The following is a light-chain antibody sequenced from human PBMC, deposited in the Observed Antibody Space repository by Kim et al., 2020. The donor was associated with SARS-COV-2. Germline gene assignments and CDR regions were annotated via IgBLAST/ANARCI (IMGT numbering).Light chain of an antibody. CDR2: PKN. V-gene: IGLV3-19*01. CDR3: KFRDSSGNLLV. J-gene: IGLJ2*01. CDR1: NLRTYS. Sequence: SSELTQDPAVSAALGQTIRITCQGDNLRTYSASWYQQKPGQAPVLVIFPKNNRPLGIPDRFPRSSSGNTASLTNTWAQAEDEADYYFKFRDSSGNLLVFG.